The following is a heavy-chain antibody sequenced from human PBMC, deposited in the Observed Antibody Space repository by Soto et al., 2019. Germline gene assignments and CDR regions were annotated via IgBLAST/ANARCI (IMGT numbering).Heavy chain of an antibody. CDR2: INPSGGST. CDR1: GYTFTSYY. CDR3: ARGGTYDFWSGRTSWFDP. Sequence: QVQLVQSGAEVKKPGASVKVSCKASGYTFTSYYMHWVRQAPGQGLEWMGIINPSGGSTSYAQKFQRRVTMTRYTSTSRVYMELSSLRSEDTAVYYCARGGTYDFWSGRTSWFDPWGQGTLVTVSS. J-gene: IGHJ5*02. V-gene: IGHV1-46*01. D-gene: IGHD3-3*01.